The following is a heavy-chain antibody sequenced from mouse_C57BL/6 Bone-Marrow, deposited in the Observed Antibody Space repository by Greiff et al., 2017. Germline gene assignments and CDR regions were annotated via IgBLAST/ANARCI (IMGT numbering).Heavy chain of an antibody. CDR3: FITTDYAMDY. V-gene: IGHV1-39*01. CDR1: GYSFTDYN. D-gene: IGHD1-1*01. Sequence: EVKLMESGPELVKPGASVKISCKASGYSFTDYNMNWVKQSNGKSLEWIGVINPNYGTTSYNQKFKGKATLTVYQSSSTAYMQLNSLTSEDSAVYYSFITTDYAMDYWGQGTSVTVSS. J-gene: IGHJ4*01. CDR2: INPNYGTT.